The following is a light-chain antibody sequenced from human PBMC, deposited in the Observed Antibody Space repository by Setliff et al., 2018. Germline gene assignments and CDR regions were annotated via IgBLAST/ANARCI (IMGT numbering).Light chain of an antibody. V-gene: IGLV3-21*04. J-gene: IGLJ1*01. Sequence: SYALTQPPSVSVAPGKTARITCGGDNIGSESVNWYYQKPGQAPVLVIYYDSDRPSGIPDRFSASNSGNTATLTISSVEVGDEADYYCQVWNTDTDHPGNVFGTGTKGTVL. CDR3: QVWNTDTDHPGNV. CDR1: NIGSES. CDR2: YDS.